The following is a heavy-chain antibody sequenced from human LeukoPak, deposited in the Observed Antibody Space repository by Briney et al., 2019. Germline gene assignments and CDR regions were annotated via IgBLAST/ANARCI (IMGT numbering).Heavy chain of an antibody. Sequence: PSETLSLTCSVSGGSISSRSYYWAWIRQPPGKGLEWVATIYYSGGTWHNPSLKSRVTMSVDASKNQFSLKLSSVTAADTAVYYCASAVILSYYYYMDAWGKGTTVSVSS. D-gene: IGHD2/OR15-2a*01. CDR1: GGSISSRSYY. J-gene: IGHJ6*03. V-gene: IGHV4-39*07. CDR2: IYYSGGT. CDR3: ASAVILSYYYYMDA.